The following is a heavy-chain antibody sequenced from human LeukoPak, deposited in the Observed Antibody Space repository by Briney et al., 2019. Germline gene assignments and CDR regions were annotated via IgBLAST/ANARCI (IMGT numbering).Heavy chain of an antibody. V-gene: IGHV4-61*01. CDR1: GDSVSSGSCF. Sequence: PSETLSLTCTVSGDSVSSGSCFWSWIRQPPGKGLEWIGYIHNSGGTNYNPSLESRVTISADTSKNQFSLKLSSVTAADTAVYYCARQRAVAGPFWYWGQGTLVTVSS. D-gene: IGHD6-19*01. J-gene: IGHJ4*02. CDR3: ARQRAVAGPFWY. CDR2: IHNSGGT.